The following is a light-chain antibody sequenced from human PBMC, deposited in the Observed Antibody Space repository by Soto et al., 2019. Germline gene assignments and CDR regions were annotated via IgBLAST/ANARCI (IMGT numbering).Light chain of an antibody. J-gene: IGKJ3*01. CDR1: QSISSK. CDR3: QHYNSHPIA. V-gene: IGKV1-5*01. CDR2: DAS. Sequence: DIQMTQSPSTLSASVGDRVTITCRASQSISSKLAWYQQKPAKVPKLLIYDASNLESGVPSRFSGSGSGTEFTLTTSSLQPDDFAAYYCQHYNSHPIAFGPGPKVYVK.